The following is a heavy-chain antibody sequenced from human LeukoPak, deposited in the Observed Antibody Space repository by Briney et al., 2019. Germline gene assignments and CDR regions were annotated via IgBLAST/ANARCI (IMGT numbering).Heavy chain of an antibody. Sequence: GESLKISCKGSGYSFTSYWIVWVRQMPGKGPEWMGIIYPGDSDTRYSPSFQGQVTISADKSISTAYLQWSSLKASDTAMYYCARHYYYDSSGYYDCFDYWGQGTLVTVSS. CDR1: GYSFTSYW. J-gene: IGHJ4*02. D-gene: IGHD3-22*01. CDR2: IYPGDSDT. CDR3: ARHYYYDSSGYYDCFDY. V-gene: IGHV5-51*01.